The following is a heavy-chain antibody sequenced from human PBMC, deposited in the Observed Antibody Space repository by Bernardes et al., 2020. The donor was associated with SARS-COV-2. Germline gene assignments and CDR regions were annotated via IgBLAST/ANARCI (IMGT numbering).Heavy chain of an antibody. Sequence: GGSLRLSCAASGFTFSSYGMHWVRQAPGKGLEWVAIITYDGSIEDFADSAAGRFMITREEPRNTLDRQLYSLSAGDTARYYWARVPDDSSGSAPWGQGTLVTVSS. CDR3: ARVPDDSSGSAP. D-gene: IGHD3-22*01. V-gene: IGHV3-30*03. CDR1: GFTFSSYG. CDR2: ITYDGSIE. J-gene: IGHJ5*02.